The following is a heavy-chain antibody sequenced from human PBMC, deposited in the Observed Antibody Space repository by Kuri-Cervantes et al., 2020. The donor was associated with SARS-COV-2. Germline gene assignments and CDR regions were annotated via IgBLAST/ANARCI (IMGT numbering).Heavy chain of an antibody. Sequence: LSCTVPGGSISSYYWSWIRQPAGKGLEWIGRIYTSGSTNYNPSLKSRVTMSVDTSKNQFSLKLSSVTAADTAVYYCARSPRLGYCSGGSCDWGSYYGMDVWGQGTTVTVSS. J-gene: IGHJ6*02. CDR3: ARSPRLGYCSGGSCDWGSYYGMDV. D-gene: IGHD2-15*01. V-gene: IGHV4-4*07. CDR2: IYTSGST. CDR1: GGSISSYY.